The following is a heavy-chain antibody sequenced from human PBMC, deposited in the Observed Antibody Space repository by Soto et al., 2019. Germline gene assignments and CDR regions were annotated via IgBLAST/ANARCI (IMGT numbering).Heavy chain of an antibody. CDR2: INVGNGNT. CDR3: ARGSPYGSGSYQTFDY. D-gene: IGHD3-10*01. V-gene: IGHV1-3*01. CDR1: GYTFTNSA. J-gene: IGHJ4*02. Sequence: VKVSCKASGYTFTNSAIHWLRQAPGQTLEWMGWINVGNGNTKYSQKFQGRVTMTRNTSISTAYMELSSLRSEDTAVYYCARGSPYGSGSYQTFDYWGQGTLVTVSS.